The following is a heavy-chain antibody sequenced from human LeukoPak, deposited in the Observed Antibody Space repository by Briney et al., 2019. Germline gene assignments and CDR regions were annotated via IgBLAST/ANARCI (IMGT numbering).Heavy chain of an antibody. D-gene: IGHD4-17*01. CDR1: GLTVSSKY. Sequence: GGSLRLSCAASGLTVSSKYMSWVRQAPGKGLEWVSVMYNNGNTHYADSVKGRFTISGDNAKNTLYLQMNSLRPEDTAVYYCARVGGDRVAYWGQGTLVTVSS. J-gene: IGHJ4*02. V-gene: IGHV3-53*01. CDR2: MYNNGNT. CDR3: ARVGGDRVAY.